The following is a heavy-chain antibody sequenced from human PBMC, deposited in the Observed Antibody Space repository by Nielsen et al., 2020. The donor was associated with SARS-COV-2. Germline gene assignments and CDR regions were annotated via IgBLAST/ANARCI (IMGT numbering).Heavy chain of an antibody. J-gene: IGHJ4*02. CDR2: INPTNGGT. CDR3: ARDSSGTYRRVDY. CDR1: GYTFTSYS. Sequence: ASVKVSCKASGYTFTSYSMHWVRQAPGQGLEWMGLINPTNGGTTYAQKFLGTVTMTRDTSTSTVYMELSSLRSDDTAVYYCARDSSGTYRRVDYWGQGTLVTVSS. D-gene: IGHD3-22*01. V-gene: IGHV1-46*01.